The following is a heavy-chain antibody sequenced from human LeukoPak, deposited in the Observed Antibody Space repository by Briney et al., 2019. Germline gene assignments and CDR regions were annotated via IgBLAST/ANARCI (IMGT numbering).Heavy chain of an antibody. J-gene: IGHJ6*02. CDR1: GFTFSDYY. Sequence: GGSLRLSCAASGFTFSDYYMSWIRQAPGKGLEWVSSISSSSSYIYYADSVKGRFTISRDNAKNSLYLQMNSLRAEDTAVYYCAVYCSSTSCFRTLYGMDVWGQGTTVTVSS. V-gene: IGHV3-11*06. D-gene: IGHD2-2*01. CDR3: AVYCSSTSCFRTLYGMDV. CDR2: ISSSSSYI.